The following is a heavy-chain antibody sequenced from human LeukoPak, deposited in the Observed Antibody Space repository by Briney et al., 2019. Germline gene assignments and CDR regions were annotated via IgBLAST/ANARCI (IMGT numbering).Heavy chain of an antibody. D-gene: IGHD1-26*01. CDR2: IYHSGST. CDR3: ARLGARFLDY. CDR1: GYSLSSGYY. Sequence: SETLSLTCAVSGYSLSSGYYWGWIRQPPGKGLEWIGSIYHSGSTYYNPSLKSRVTISVDTSKNQFSLKLSSVTAADTAVYYCARLGARFLDYWGQGTPVTVSS. J-gene: IGHJ4*02. V-gene: IGHV4-38-2*01.